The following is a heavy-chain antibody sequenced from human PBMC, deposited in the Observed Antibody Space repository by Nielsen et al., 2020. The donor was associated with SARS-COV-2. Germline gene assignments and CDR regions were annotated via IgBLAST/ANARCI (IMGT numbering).Heavy chain of an antibody. CDR1: GFTFYTYT. J-gene: IGHJ4*02. CDR2: ISGNGRHI. CDR3: ATVGATDY. V-gene: IGHV3-21*01. Sequence: GESLKISCAASGFTFYTYTMNWVRQVPGKGLEWVSSISGNGRHIYYADSVKGRFTISRDNAENSLYMDMVRLRAEDTAVYYCATVGATDYWGLGTLVTVSS. D-gene: IGHD1-26*01.